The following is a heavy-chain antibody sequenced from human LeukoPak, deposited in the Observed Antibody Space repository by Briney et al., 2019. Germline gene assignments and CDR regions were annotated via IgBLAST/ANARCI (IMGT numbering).Heavy chain of an antibody. CDR2: ISSSSSTI. J-gene: IGHJ4*02. D-gene: IGHD2-15*01. CDR3: ARDQGSPSFDY. V-gene: IGHV3-48*01. Sequence: GGSLRLSCAASGFTFSSYSMNWVRQAPGKGLEWVSYISSSSSTIYYADSVKGGFTISRDNSKNTLYLQMNSLRAEDTAVYYCARDQGSPSFDYWGQGTLVTVSS. CDR1: GFTFSSYS.